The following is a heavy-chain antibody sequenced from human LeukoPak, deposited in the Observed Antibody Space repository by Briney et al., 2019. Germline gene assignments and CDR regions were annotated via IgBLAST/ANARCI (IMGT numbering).Heavy chain of an antibody. CDR1: GYSFTSYW. CDR3: ARARYYYDSSGYPLNDAFDI. D-gene: IGHD3-22*01. CDR2: IYPGDSDT. V-gene: IGHV5-51*01. Sequence: GESLKICCKASGYSFTSYWIGCVRQMRGKRLEWMGIIYPGDSDTRYSPSFQGQVTISADKSISTAYLQWSSLKASDTAMYYCARARYYYDSSGYPLNDAFDIWGQGTMVTVSS. J-gene: IGHJ3*02.